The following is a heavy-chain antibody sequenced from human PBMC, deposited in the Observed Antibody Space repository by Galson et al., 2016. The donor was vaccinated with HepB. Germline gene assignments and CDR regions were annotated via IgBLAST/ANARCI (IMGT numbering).Heavy chain of an antibody. D-gene: IGHD4-17*01. V-gene: IGHV3-21*01. CDR3: ARESPTTAGAFDI. CDR1: GFTFSSYS. CDR2: ISSSSSYI. J-gene: IGHJ3*02. Sequence: LRLSCAASGFTFSSYSMNWVRQAPGKGLEWVSSISSSSSYIYYADSVKGRFTISRDNAKNTLYMQMNSLRAEDTAVYYCARESPTTAGAFDIWGQGTMVTVSS.